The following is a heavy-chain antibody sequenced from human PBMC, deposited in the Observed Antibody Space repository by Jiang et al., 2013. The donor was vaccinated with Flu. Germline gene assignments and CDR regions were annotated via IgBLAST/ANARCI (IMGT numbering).Heavy chain of an antibody. CDR3: AKEWEQWLVRQAYFQH. D-gene: IGHD6-19*01. J-gene: IGHJ1*01. CDR2: IWYDGSNK. Sequence: QLLESGGGVVQPGRSLRLSCAASGFTFSSYGMHWVRQAPGKGLEWVAVIWYDGSNKYYADSVKGRFTISRDNSKNTLYLQMNSLRAEDTAVYYCAKEWEQWLVRQAYFQHWGQGTLVTVSS. V-gene: IGHV3-33*06. CDR1: GFTFSSYG.